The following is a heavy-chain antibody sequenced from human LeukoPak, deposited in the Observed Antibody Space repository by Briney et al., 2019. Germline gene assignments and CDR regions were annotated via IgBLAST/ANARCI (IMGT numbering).Heavy chain of an antibody. CDR2: MNPNNGNT. J-gene: IGHJ5*02. CDR1: GFTFTSYD. D-gene: IGHD3-10*01. Sequence: ASVKVSYKASGFTFTSYDINWVRQASGQGLEWMGWMNPNNGNTGYAQKFQGRVTMTRDTSISTAYMELRGLRSEDTAVYYCVRDGEGVAISVDYWFDPWGQGTLVTVSS. CDR3: VRDGEGVAISVDYWFDP. V-gene: IGHV1-8*01.